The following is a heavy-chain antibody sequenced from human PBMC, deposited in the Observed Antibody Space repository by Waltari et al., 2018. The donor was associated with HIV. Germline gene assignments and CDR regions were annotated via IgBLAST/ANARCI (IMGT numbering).Heavy chain of an antibody. CDR3: AKSDFTELVRGQKAFDV. D-gene: IGHD1-26*01. J-gene: IGHJ3*01. Sequence: QAQLVQSGAETKKPGSSVTVSCQASGGAFATFAFTWVRQAPGQGLEWLGRTAPFFGVIYAQDFNGRVTITSNPSTRTVFLELGGLRPDDTAVYFCAKSDFTELVRGQKAFDVWGQGT. CDR2: TAPFFGV. CDR1: GGAFATFA. V-gene: IGHV1-69*18.